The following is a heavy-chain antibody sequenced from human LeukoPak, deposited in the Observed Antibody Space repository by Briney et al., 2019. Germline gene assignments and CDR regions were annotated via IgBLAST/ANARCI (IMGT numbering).Heavy chain of an antibody. CDR2: ISAYNGNT. CDR1: GYTSTSYG. Sequence: ASVKVSCKASGYTSTSYGIIWVRQAPGQGLEWMGWISAYNGNTNYAQKLQGRVTMTTDTSTSTAYMELRSLRSDDTAVYYCARDWTPYYDFWSGYANWFDSWGQGTLVAVSS. D-gene: IGHD3-3*01. J-gene: IGHJ5*01. V-gene: IGHV1-18*01. CDR3: ARDWTPYYDFWSGYANWFDS.